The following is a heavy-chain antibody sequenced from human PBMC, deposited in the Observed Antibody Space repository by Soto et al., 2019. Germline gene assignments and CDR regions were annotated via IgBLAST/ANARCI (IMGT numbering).Heavy chain of an antibody. CDR3: AATLYSSSSISPERYYYYGMDV. CDR1: GGTFSSYA. Sequence: SVKVSCKASGGTFSSYAISWVRQAPGQGLEWMGGIIPIFGTANYAQKFQGRVTITADESTRTAYMELSSLRSEDTAVYYCAATLYSSSSISPERYYYYGMDVWGQGTTVTVSS. J-gene: IGHJ6*02. CDR2: IIPIFGTA. V-gene: IGHV1-69*13. D-gene: IGHD6-6*01.